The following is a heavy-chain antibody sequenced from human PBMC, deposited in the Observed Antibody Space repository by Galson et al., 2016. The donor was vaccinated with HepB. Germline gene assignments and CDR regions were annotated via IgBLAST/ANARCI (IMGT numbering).Heavy chain of an antibody. CDR1: GDSVSSSSAA. V-gene: IGHV6-1*01. J-gene: IGHJ3*02. CDR3: ARGLYDSSSVGANAFDI. Sequence: CAISGDSVSSSSAAWNWIRQSPSRGLEWLGRTYYRSKWYYDYGPSVKSRITIIPDTSKNQVSLQFNSVIPEDTAVYYCARGLYDSSSVGANAFDIWGQGTMVTVSS. CDR2: TYYRSKWYY. D-gene: IGHD3-22*01.